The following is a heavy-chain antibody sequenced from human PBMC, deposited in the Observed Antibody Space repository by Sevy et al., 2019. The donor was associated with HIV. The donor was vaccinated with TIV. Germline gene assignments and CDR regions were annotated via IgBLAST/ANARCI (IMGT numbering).Heavy chain of an antibody. CDR1: GFTFGDYA. CDR2: IRSKAYGGTT. V-gene: IGHV3-49*03. J-gene: IGHJ4*02. CDR3: TRDKEEGVGDY. D-gene: IGHD3-3*01. Sequence: GGSLRLSCTASGFTFGDYAMSWFRQAPGKGLEWVGFIRSKAYGGTTEYAGSVKGRFTISRDDSKRIAYLQMNSLKTEDTAVYYCTRDKEEGVGDYWGQGTLVTVSS.